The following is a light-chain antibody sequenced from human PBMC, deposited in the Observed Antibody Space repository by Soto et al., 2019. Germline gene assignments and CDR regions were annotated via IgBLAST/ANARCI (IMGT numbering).Light chain of an antibody. V-gene: IGLV2-14*01. J-gene: IGLJ1*01. Sequence: QSVLPQPASVSGSSGRSRTICCTETSPEFVGDHLVSRHQQKPGKDLNLWIVDVSNRPSGVSFCFSGAKPGNTASLTICGFQAVDEDDYYCGSYAGGGTTDVFGTGIKGTVL. CDR1: SPEFVGDHL. CDR3: GSYAGGGTTDV. CDR2: DVS.